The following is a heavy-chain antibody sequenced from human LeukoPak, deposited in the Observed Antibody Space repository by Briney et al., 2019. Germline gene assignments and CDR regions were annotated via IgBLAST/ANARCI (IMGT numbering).Heavy chain of an antibody. D-gene: IGHD5-12*01. CDR3: ARVSKWLLAFDI. CDR1: GFTFSSYS. V-gene: IGHV3-48*04. Sequence: GGSLRLSCAASGFTFSSYSMNWVRQAPGKGLEWVSYISSSSSTIYYADSVKGRFTVSRDNAKNSLSLQMDSLGAEDTAVYYCARVSKWLLAFDIWGQGTMVTVSS. J-gene: IGHJ3*02. CDR2: ISSSSSTI.